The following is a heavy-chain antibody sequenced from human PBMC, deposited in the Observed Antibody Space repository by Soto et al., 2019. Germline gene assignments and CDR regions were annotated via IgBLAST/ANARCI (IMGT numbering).Heavy chain of an antibody. V-gene: IGHV1-69*02. J-gene: IGHJ4*02. CDR3: VAGHNSILYY. D-gene: IGHD3-10*01. CDR2: ILPILDVT. Sequence: QVQLVQSGAEVKKPGSSVKVSCKASGGSFGSYTINWVRQAPGQGLEWMGRILPILDVTNYAQKSQGRVTITADKSTNTAYMELNSLRSEDTAIYYCVAGHNSILYYWVQGILVTVYS. CDR1: GGSFGSYT.